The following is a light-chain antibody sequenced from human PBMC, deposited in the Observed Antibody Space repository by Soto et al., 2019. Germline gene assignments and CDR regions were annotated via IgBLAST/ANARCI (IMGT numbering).Light chain of an antibody. CDR2: AAA. CDR3: LQVYSFPRT. Sequence: DIQMTQSPSSVSASVGDRITIACRACQDIGGRLAWLQQKTGNAAHYLIQAAAFLQGGDPPRLSGSGGWTEFIPIINNRQPEDYASDFCLQVYSFPRTFGLGTKVDIK. CDR1: QDIGGR. V-gene: IGKV1-12*01. J-gene: IGKJ1*01.